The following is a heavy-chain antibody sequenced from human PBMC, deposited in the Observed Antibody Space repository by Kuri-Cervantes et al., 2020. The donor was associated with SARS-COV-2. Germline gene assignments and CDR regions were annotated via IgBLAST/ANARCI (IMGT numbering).Heavy chain of an antibody. J-gene: IGHJ4*02. V-gene: IGHV3-7*05. Sequence: GESLKISCAASGFTFSSYWMSWVRQAPGKGLEWVANIKQDGSEKYYVDSVKGRFTISRDNAKSSLYLQMNSLRSDDTAVYYCARGGDYCSRTSCYKYPIDYWGQGSLVTVSS. CDR3: ARGGDYCSRTSCYKYPIDY. CDR1: GFTFSSYW. CDR2: IKQDGSEK. D-gene: IGHD2-2*02.